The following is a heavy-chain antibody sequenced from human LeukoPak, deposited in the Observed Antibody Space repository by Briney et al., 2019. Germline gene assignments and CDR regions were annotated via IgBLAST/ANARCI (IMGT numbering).Heavy chain of an antibody. CDR3: ARHTRVTPVVRVYGFDV. V-gene: IGHV4-31*03. D-gene: IGHD2-15*01. CDR2: IYYSGST. J-gene: IGHJ6*02. Sequence: SQTLSLTCTVSGGSISSGGYYWSWIRQHPGKGLEWIGYIYYSGSTYYNPSLKSRVTMSVDTSRNQFSLKLTSVTAADSSVYYCARHTRVTPVVRVYGFDVWGQGTTVIVSS. CDR1: GGSISSGGYY.